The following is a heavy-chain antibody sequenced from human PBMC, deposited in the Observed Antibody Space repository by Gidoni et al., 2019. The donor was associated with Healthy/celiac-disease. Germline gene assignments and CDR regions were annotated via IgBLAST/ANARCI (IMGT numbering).Heavy chain of an antibody. V-gene: IGHV3-30*18. J-gene: IGHJ4*02. D-gene: IGHD6-13*01. CDR1: GLPFSSFG. CDR3: AKASSIAAAFDY. CDR2: ISYDGRNT. Sequence: QVQLVESGGGVVQPGRTLRRSCGAYGLPFSSFGMHWVRQAPGKGLEWVAVISYDGRNTYYADSVKGRFTISRDNSKNTLYLQMNSLRAEDTAVYYCAKASSIAAAFDYWGQGTLVTVSS.